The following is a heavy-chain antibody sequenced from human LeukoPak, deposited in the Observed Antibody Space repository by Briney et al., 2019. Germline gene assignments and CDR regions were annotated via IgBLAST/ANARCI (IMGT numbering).Heavy chain of an antibody. D-gene: IGHD6-13*01. CDR1: GYSFTSYW. CDR3: AKLAVEEQQLVSWFDP. J-gene: IGHJ5*02. Sequence: GESLKISCKGSGYSFTSYWIGWVRQMPGKGLEWMGIIFPGDSDTRYSPSFQGQVTISADKSISTAYLQWSSLKASDTAIYYCAKLAVEEQQLVSWFDPWGQGTLVTVSS. V-gene: IGHV5-51*01. CDR2: IFPGDSDT.